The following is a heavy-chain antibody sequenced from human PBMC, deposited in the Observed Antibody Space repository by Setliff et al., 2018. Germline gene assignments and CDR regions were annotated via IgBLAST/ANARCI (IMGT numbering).Heavy chain of an antibody. J-gene: IGHJ6*03. D-gene: IGHD3-3*01. CDR3: ARQKYWSGYYGEGYYYYMDV. CDR2: ISYSGRN. Sequence: PSETLSLTCTVSGGSISSYYWGWIRQPPGKGPEWLGSISYSGRNHYSPSLKSRVTIFADTSKNQFSLLLNSVTAADTAVYYCARQKYWSGYYGEGYYYYMDVWGKGTTVTVSS. V-gene: IGHV4-39*01. CDR1: GGSISSYY.